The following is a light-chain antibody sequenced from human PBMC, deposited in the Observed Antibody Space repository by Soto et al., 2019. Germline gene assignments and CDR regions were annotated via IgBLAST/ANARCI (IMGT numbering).Light chain of an antibody. CDR3: CSYAGSYTLGV. V-gene: IGLV2-14*03. CDR2: DVR. CDR1: SSDIGAYEH. Sequence: QSALTQPSSMSGSPGQSITISCTGTSSDIGAYEHVSWYQQRPGRAPKVLIYDVRIRPSEVSNRFSGSKSGDTASLTISGLQAEDEADYYCCSYAGSYTLGVFGTGTKLTVL. J-gene: IGLJ1*01.